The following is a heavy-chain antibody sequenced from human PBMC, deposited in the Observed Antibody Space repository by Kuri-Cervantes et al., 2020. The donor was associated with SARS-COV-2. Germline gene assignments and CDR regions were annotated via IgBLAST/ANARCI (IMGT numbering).Heavy chain of an antibody. V-gene: IGHV4-30-2*01. D-gene: IGHD4-11*01. J-gene: IGHJ4*02. CDR3: ATYDLQYGYYFGY. Sequence: LRLSCTVSGGSISSGGYYWSWIRQPPGKGLEWIGYIYHSGSTYYNPSLKSRVTISVDRSKNQFSLKLSSVTAADTAVYYCATYDLQYGYYFGYWGQGTLVTVSS. CDR2: IYHSGST. CDR1: GGSISSGGYY.